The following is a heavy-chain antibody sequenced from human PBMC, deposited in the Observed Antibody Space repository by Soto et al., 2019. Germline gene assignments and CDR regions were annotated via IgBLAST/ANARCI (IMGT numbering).Heavy chain of an antibody. J-gene: IGHJ6*03. Sequence: PSETLSLTCTVSGGSISSYYWTWIRQPPGKGLEWIGYISYSGSSNYNPSLKSRVTISVDTSKNQSSLKLSSVTAADTAVYYCARGNYDYYMDVWDKGTTVTVSS. V-gene: IGHV4-59*01. CDR1: GGSISSYY. CDR3: ARGNYDYYMDV. CDR2: ISYSGSS.